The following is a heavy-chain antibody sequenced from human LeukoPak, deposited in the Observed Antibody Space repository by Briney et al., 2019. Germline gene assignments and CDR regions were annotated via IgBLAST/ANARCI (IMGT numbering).Heavy chain of an antibody. CDR1: GGSISSGDYY. D-gene: IGHD2-15*01. CDR3: ARARILTFGWFDP. V-gene: IGHV4-30-4*08. J-gene: IGHJ5*02. CDR2: VYYSGST. Sequence: PSETLSLTCTVSGGSISSGDYYWSWIRQPPGKGLEWIGYVYYSGSTYYNPSLKSRVTISVDTSKNQFSLKLSSVTAADTAVYYCARARILTFGWFDPWGQGTLVTVSS.